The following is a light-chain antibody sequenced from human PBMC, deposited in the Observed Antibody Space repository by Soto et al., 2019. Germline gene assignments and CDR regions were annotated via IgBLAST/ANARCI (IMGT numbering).Light chain of an antibody. Sequence: DIQMTQSPSPLSASVVDRVTITCRASQSISSYLNWYQQKPGKAPKLLIYAASSLQSGVPSRFSGSGSGTDFTLTISSLQPEDFATYYCQQSYSTPITFGQGTRLEI. CDR3: QQSYSTPIT. V-gene: IGKV1-39*01. CDR2: AAS. J-gene: IGKJ5*01. CDR1: QSISSY.